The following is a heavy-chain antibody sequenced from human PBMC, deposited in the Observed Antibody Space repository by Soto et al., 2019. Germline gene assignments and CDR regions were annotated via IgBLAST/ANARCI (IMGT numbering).Heavy chain of an antibody. CDR1: GDSISSYY. D-gene: IGHD2-15*01. V-gene: IGHV4-59*01. CDR2: IYYIGST. Sequence: QVQLRESGPGLVKPSETLSLTCTVSGDSISSYYWSWLRQPPGKGLEWIGYIYYIGSTNYNPSLKSRVTISVDTSNNSFSLKLGSVPPADTAVYYCAIGEERVAMQSGYWRQGTLVTVSS. CDR3: AIGEERVAMQSGY. J-gene: IGHJ4*02.